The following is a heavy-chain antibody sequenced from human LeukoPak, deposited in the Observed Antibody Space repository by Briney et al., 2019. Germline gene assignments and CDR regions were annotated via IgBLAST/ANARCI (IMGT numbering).Heavy chain of an antibody. CDR3: AKASGITAAGTLLDV. CDR1: GFTFNDYY. CDR2: INIGGTNT. D-gene: IGHD6-13*01. V-gene: IGHV3-11*05. Sequence: GGSLRLSCAASGFTFNDYYMSWIRQAPGKGLEWLSYINIGGTNTHYADSVKGRFTISRDNSKNALYLQMNSLRAEDTAVYYCAKASGITAAGTLLDVWGQGTTVTVSS. J-gene: IGHJ6*02.